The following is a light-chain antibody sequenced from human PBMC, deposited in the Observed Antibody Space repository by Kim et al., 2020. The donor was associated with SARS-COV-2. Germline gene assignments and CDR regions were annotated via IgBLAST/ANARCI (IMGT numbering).Light chain of an antibody. CDR1: QSVLYSSNNKNY. J-gene: IGKJ1*01. V-gene: IGKV4-1*01. CDR2: WAS. Sequence: RATINCKSSQSVLYSSNNKNYLAWYQQKPGQPPKLLIYWASTRESGVPDRFSGSGSGTDFTLTISSLQAEDVAVYYCQQYYSTLWTFGQGTKV. CDR3: QQYYSTLWT.